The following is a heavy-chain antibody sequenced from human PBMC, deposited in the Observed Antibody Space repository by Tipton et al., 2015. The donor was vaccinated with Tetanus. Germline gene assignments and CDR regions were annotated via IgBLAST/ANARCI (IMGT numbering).Heavy chain of an antibody. V-gene: IGHV4-61*01. J-gene: IGHJ4*02. CDR1: GGSVRGGSYY. CDR2: ISYSGST. CDR3: IRHEEFNRGY. Sequence: TLSLTCTVSGGSVRGGSYYWNWIRQPPGKGLEWLAYISYSGSTNSNYSLKSRITISRDPSKNQFSLKLASVTAADTAVYYCIRHEEFNRGYWGQGTLVTVSS. D-gene: IGHD3-10*01.